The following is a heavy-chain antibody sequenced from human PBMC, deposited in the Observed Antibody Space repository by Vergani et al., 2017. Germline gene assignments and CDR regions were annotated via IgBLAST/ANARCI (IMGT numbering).Heavy chain of an antibody. CDR2: ISYDGSNK. V-gene: IGHV3-30*04. CDR1: GFTFSSYA. D-gene: IGHD6-6*01. Sequence: VQLVESGGGLVQPGGSLRLSCAASGFTFSSYAMHWVRQAPGKGLEWVAVISYDGSNKYYADSVKGRFTISRDNSKNTLYLQMNSLRAEDTAVYYCARDPLYSSSSYYYYYYYMDVWGKGTTVTVSS. J-gene: IGHJ6*03. CDR3: ARDPLYSSSSYYYYYYYMDV.